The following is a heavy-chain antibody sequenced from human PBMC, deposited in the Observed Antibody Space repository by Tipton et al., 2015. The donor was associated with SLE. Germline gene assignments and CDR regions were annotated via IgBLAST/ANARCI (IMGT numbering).Heavy chain of an antibody. J-gene: IGHJ1*01. V-gene: IGHV4-30-4*01. Sequence: TLSLTCTVSGGSISSGDYYWSWIRQPPGKGLEWIGYIYYSGSTYYNPSLKSRVTISVDTSKNQFSLKLSSVTAADTAVYYCARGPPRGGYYYRAEYFQHWWQGTLVTVSS. D-gene: IGHD3-22*01. CDR3: ARGPPRGGYYYRAEYFQH. CDR2: IYYSGST. CDR1: GGSISSGDYY.